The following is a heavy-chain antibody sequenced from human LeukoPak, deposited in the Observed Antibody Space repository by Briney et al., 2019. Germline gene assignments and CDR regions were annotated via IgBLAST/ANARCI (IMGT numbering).Heavy chain of an antibody. Sequence: ALVKVSCKASGYTFTGYYMHWVRQAPGQGLEWMGWINPNSGGTNYAQKFQGRVTMTRDTSISTAYMELSRLRSDDTAVYYCAREGGYWVKFDYWGQGTLVTVSS. D-gene: IGHD2-8*02. V-gene: IGHV1-2*02. J-gene: IGHJ4*02. CDR1: GYTFTGYY. CDR3: AREGGYWVKFDY. CDR2: INPNSGGT.